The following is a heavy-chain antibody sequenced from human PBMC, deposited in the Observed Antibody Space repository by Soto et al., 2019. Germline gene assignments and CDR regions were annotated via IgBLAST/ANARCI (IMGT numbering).Heavy chain of an antibody. CDR3: TRDYDFDS. Sequence: EVQLVESGGGLVKPGGSLRLSCTVSGFIFSNALMSWVRQAPGKGLEWVGRIKSKADRGTTDYAAPVKGRFIISRNDSKDTLYLQMNGLKTEDTAVYYCTRDYDFDSWCQGTLVTVSS. D-gene: IGHD3-16*01. CDR2: IKSKADRGTT. CDR1: GFIFSNAL. V-gene: IGHV3-15*01. J-gene: IGHJ4*02.